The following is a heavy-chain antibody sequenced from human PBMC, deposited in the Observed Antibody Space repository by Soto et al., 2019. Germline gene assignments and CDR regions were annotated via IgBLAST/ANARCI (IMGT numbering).Heavy chain of an antibody. CDR1: GDSVSSNSAA. Sequence: SQTVSLTCAISGDSVSSNSAAWNWIRQSPSRGLEWLGRTYYRSKWYNDYAVSVKSRITINPDTSKNQFSLQLNSVTPEDTAVYYCARGGGYITIFGVVIMGFDYWGQGTLVTVSS. J-gene: IGHJ4*02. CDR3: ARGGGYITIFGVVIMGFDY. V-gene: IGHV6-1*01. CDR2: TYYRSKWYN. D-gene: IGHD3-3*01.